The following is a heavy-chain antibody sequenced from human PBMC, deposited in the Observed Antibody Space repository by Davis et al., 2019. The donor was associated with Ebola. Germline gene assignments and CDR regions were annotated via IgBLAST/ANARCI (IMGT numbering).Heavy chain of an antibody. CDR3: ARPGGTTPL. J-gene: IGHJ4*02. Sequence: SETLSLTCTVSGASISSYYWSWIRQPPGKGLEWIGYIYYSGSTNYNPSLKSRVTISVDTSKNQFSLKLSSVTAADTAMYYCARPGGTTPLWGQGTLVTVSS. V-gene: IGHV4-59*01. D-gene: IGHD1-7*01. CDR2: IYYSGST. CDR1: GASISSYY.